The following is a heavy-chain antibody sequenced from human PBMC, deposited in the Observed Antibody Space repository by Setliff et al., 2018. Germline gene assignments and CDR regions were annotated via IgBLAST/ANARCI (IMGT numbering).Heavy chain of an antibody. CDR1: GYSISSGYY. CDR3: ARGGRGSSMT. J-gene: IGHJ3*01. Sequence: SETLSLTCTVSGYSISSGYYWGWIRQPPGKGLEWIGGIYHSGSTYYNPSLKSRVTISVDTSKNQFSLKLSSVTAADTAVYYCARGGRGSSMTWGQGTMVTVSS. CDR2: IYHSGST. D-gene: IGHD6-13*01. V-gene: IGHV4-38-2*02.